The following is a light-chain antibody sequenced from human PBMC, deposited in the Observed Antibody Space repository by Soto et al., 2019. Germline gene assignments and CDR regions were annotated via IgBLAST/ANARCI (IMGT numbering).Light chain of an antibody. J-gene: IGLJ1*01. CDR1: SSDVGGYNY. CDR3: SSYTSSTPYV. V-gene: IGLV2-14*01. Sequence: QSALTQPASVSGSPGQSITISCTGTSSDVGGYNYVSWYQQHPGKAPKLMIYEVSNRPSGVSNRFSGSKSGNTASLTISGLXXEDEXDXYCSSYTSSTPYVFGTGTKLTVL. CDR2: EVS.